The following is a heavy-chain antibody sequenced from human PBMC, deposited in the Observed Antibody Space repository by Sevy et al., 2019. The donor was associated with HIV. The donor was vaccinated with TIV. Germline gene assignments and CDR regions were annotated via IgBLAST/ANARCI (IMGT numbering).Heavy chain of an antibody. J-gene: IGHJ4*02. V-gene: IGHV1-69*13. CDR3: ARARDGYNSWGFGY. CDR2: IIPIFGTA. CDR1: GGAFSSYA. D-gene: IGHD5-12*01. Sequence: ASVKVSCKASGGAFSSYAISWVRQAPGQGLEWMGGIIPIFGTANYAQKFQGRVTITADESTSTAYMELSSLRSEDTAVYYCARARDGYNSWGFGYWGQGTLVTV.